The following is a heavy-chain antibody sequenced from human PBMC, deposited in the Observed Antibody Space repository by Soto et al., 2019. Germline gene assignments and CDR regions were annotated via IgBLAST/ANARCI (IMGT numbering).Heavy chain of an antibody. CDR2: MTPNSGNT. Sequence: QVQLVQSGAEVKKPGASVKVSCKASGYTFTSYNINWVRQASGQGLEWMGRMTPNSGNTGYAQKFQGRVTMTRDISMSTAYMELSSLKSEDTAVYYCATEAAAGTGTLDYWGQGTLVTVS. D-gene: IGHD6-13*01. V-gene: IGHV1-8*01. J-gene: IGHJ4*02. CDR1: GYTFTSYN. CDR3: ATEAAAGTGTLDY.